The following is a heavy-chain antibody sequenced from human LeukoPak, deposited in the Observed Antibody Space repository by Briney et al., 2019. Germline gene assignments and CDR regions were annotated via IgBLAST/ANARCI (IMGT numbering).Heavy chain of an antibody. D-gene: IGHD3-16*02. CDR1: GFTFSSYS. Sequence: GGSLRLSCAASGFTFSSYSMNWVRQAPGKGLEWVSYISSSSSTIYYADSVKGRFNISRDNAKNSLYLQMNSLRAEDTAVYYCARDRYDYVWGSYRYILFDYWGQGTLVTVSS. V-gene: IGHV3-48*01. CDR2: ISSSSSTI. CDR3: ARDRYDYVWGSYRYILFDY. J-gene: IGHJ4*02.